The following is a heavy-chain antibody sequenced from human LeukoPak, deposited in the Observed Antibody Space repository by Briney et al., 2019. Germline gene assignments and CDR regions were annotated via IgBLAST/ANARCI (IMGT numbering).Heavy chain of an antibody. Sequence: KPSETLSLTCTVSGGSINSKSYYWGWVRQPPGKGLEWIGIISYSGSTYYNPSLKSRVTISVDTSKNQFSLKLSSVTAADTAVYYCARRGDGSVYFMFDYWGQGTLVTVSS. CDR1: GGSINSKSYY. D-gene: IGHD3-22*01. CDR3: ARRGDGSVYFMFDY. CDR2: ISYSGST. J-gene: IGHJ4*02. V-gene: IGHV4-39*01.